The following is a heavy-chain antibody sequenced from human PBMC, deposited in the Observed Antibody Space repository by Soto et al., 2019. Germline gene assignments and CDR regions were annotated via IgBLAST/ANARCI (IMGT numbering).Heavy chain of an antibody. CDR2: IIPIFGTA. CDR1: GGTFSSYA. D-gene: IGHD6-19*01. Sequence: QVQLVQSGAEVKKPGSSVKVSCKASGGTFSSYAISWVRQAPGQGLEWMGGIIPIFGTANYAQKFQGRVTITAEESTRTAYMELSSLRSEDTAVYYCARIAVAGTGEGYYFDYWGQGTLVTVSS. V-gene: IGHV1-69*01. J-gene: IGHJ4*02. CDR3: ARIAVAGTGEGYYFDY.